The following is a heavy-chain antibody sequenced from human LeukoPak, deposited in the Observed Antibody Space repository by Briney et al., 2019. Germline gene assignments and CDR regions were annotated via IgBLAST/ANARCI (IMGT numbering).Heavy chain of an antibody. J-gene: IGHJ4*02. D-gene: IGHD6-13*01. V-gene: IGHV3-30-3*01. CDR3: AGTIAAALDY. CDR2: ISYDGSNK. CDR1: GFTFSSNA. Sequence: GGSLRLSCAASGFTFSSNAMHWVRQAPGKGLEWVAVISYDGSNKYYADSVKGRFTISRDNSKNTLYLQMNSLRAGDTAVYYCAGTIAAALDYWGQGTLVTVSS.